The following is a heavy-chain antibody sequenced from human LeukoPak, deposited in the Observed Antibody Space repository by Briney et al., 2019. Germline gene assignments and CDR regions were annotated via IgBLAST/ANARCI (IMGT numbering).Heavy chain of an antibody. CDR2: IYYSGST. CDR3: ARQMITFGGVIVTFDY. Sequence: SETLSLTCTVSGGSISSSSYYWGWIRQPPGKGLEWIGSIYYSGSTYYNASLKSRVTIFVDTSKNQFSLKLSSVTAADTAVYYCARQMITFGGVIVTFDYWGQGSLATVSS. CDR1: GGSISSSSYY. J-gene: IGHJ4*02. D-gene: IGHD3-16*02. V-gene: IGHV4-39*01.